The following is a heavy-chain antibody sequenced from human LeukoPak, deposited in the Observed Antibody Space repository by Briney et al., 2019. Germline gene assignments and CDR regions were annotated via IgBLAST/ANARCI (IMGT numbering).Heavy chain of an antibody. J-gene: IGHJ3*02. Sequence: SETLSLTCTVSGGSISSGGYYWSWIRQHPGKGLEWIGSIYYSGSTYYNPSLKSRVTISVDTSKNQFSLKLSSVTAADTAVYYCARGSRISSGYYDAFDIWGQGTMVTVSS. D-gene: IGHD3-22*01. CDR1: GGSISSGGYY. CDR2: IYYSGST. CDR3: ARGSRISSGYYDAFDI. V-gene: IGHV4-39*07.